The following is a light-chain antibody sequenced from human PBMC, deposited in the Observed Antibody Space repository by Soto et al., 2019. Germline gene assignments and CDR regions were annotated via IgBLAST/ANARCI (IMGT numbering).Light chain of an antibody. V-gene: IGLV1-44*01. Sequence: QSVLTQPPSASGTPGQRVTISCSGSSSNIGSHVVYWYQQLAGTAPKLLMYNNNQRPSGVPDRFSGSKSGTSASLAISGLQSEDEADYYCAVWDDNLDGWVFGGRTKLTVL. J-gene: IGLJ3*02. CDR3: AVWDDNLDGWV. CDR1: SSNIGSHV. CDR2: NNN.